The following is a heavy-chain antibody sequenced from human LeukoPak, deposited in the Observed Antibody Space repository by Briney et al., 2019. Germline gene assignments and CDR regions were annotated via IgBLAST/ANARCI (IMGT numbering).Heavy chain of an antibody. CDR1: GGSISSYY. CDR2: IYYRGST. CDR3: ARGRDLNWFDP. J-gene: IGHJ5*02. D-gene: IGHD3-10*01. V-gene: IGHV4-59*08. Sequence: SETLSLTCTVSGGSISSYYWSRIRQPPGKGLEWIGYIYYRGSTNYNPSLKSRVTISVDTSKNQFSLKLSSVTAADTAVYYCARGRDLNWFDPWGQGTLATVSS.